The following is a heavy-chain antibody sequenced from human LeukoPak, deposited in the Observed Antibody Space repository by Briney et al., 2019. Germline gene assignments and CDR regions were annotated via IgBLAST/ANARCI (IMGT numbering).Heavy chain of an antibody. CDR3: ASRTVTDAFDI. CDR2: ISAYNGNT. V-gene: IGHV1-18*01. Sequence: ASVKVSCKASGYTFTSYDINWVRQATGQGLEWMGWISAYNGNTNYAQKLQGRVTMTTDTSTSTAYMELRSLRSDDTAVYYCASRTVTDAFDIWGQGTMVTVSS. CDR1: GYTFTSYD. J-gene: IGHJ3*02. D-gene: IGHD4-17*01.